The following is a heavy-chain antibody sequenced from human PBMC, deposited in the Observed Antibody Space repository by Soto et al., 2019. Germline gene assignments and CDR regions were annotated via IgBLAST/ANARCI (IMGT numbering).Heavy chain of an antibody. D-gene: IGHD3-10*01. Sequence: GGSLRLSCLASGFTFSDYAMTWVRHVPGRGLEWVASLDGAGGSTYYADSVRVRFTISRDNSQNTLFLQMKRLTVDDTAIYYCAAPRDEYGSGVSWFTYGMDIWGQGTPVTVYS. V-gene: IGHV3-23*01. CDR2: LDGAGGST. CDR1: GFTFSDYA. CDR3: AAPRDEYGSGVSWFTYGMDI. J-gene: IGHJ6*02.